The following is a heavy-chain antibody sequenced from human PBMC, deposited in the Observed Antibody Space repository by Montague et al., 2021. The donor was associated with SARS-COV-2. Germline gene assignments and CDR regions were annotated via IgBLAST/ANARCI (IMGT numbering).Heavy chain of an antibody. Sequence: SETLSLTCSVSGGSINTYYWSWIRQPPGKGLEWIGYIYHSGSINYNPSLQSRVTTSIDTSKNQFSLELSSVTAADMAVYYCASPGGYCTGGSCYYVYWGQGTLVTVSS. CDR2: IYHSGSI. D-gene: IGHD2-15*01. J-gene: IGHJ4*02. V-gene: IGHV4-59*01. CDR1: GGSINTYY. CDR3: ASPGGYCTGGSCYYVY.